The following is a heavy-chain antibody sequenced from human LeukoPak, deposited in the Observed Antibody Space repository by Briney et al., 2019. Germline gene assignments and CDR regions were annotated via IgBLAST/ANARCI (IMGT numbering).Heavy chain of an antibody. D-gene: IGHD6-19*01. V-gene: IGHV4-34*01. CDR3: AGAVAGPNWFDP. CDR1: GVSFSGYY. J-gene: IGHJ5*02. Sequence: PSETLSLTCAVYGVSFSGYYWSWIRQPPGKGLEWIGEINHSGSTNYNPSLKSRVTISVDTSKNQFSLKLSSVTAADTAVYYCAGAVAGPNWFDPWGQGTLVTVSS. CDR2: INHSGST.